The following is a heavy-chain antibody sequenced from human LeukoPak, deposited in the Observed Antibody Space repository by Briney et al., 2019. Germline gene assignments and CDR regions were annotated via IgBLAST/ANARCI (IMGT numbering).Heavy chain of an antibody. CDR2: IKQDASEK. J-gene: IGHJ4*02. CDR1: GFTFSSYW. Sequence: PGGSLRLSCAASGFTFSSYWMTWVRQAPGKGLEWVANIKQDASEKYYVDSVKGRFTISRDNAKNLLYLQMNSLRVQDTALYYCARRGNYGLGTQEYWGQGTLVTVSS. CDR3: ARRGNYGLGTQEY. V-gene: IGHV3-7*03. D-gene: IGHD3-10*01.